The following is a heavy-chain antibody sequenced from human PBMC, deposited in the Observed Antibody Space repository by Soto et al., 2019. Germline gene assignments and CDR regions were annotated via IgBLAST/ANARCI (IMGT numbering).Heavy chain of an antibody. D-gene: IGHD4-17*01. CDR2: ISAYNGNT. Sequence: QVQLVQSGAEVKKPGASVKVSCKASGYTFTSYGISWVRQAPGQGLEWMGWISAYNGNTNYAQKLQGRVTMTTDTSTSTAYMELRSLRSDDTAVYCCARNDYGDYDRDWFDPWGQGTLVTVSS. J-gene: IGHJ5*02. CDR1: GYTFTSYG. CDR3: ARNDYGDYDRDWFDP. V-gene: IGHV1-18*01.